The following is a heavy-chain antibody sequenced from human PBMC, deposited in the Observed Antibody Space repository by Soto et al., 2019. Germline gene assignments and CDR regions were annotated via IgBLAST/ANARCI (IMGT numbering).Heavy chain of an antibody. Sequence: QVQLQESGPGLVKPSQTLSLTCTVSGASISSGHYYWSWIRQPPGKGLEWIGHIYNSGSTYNNPSLNSRVFISLDTSKIHFSLNLSSVTAADTAVYYCALGLAGDKVDSWGQGTLVTVSS. CDR3: ALGLAGDKVDS. V-gene: IGHV4-30-4*01. D-gene: IGHD6-19*01. J-gene: IGHJ4*02. CDR2: IYNSGST. CDR1: GASISSGHYY.